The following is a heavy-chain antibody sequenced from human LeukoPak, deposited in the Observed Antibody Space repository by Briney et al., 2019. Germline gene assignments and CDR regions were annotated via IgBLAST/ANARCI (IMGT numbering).Heavy chain of an antibody. D-gene: IGHD6-6*01. CDR2: IYTSGST. Sequence: SETLSLTCTVSGGSISSGSYYWSWIRQPAGKGLEWIARIYTSGSTNYNPSLKGRVTISVDTSKNQFSLKLSSVTAADTAVYYCARSNGFGSSPGGDYWGQGTLVTVSS. J-gene: IGHJ4*02. CDR1: GGSISSGSYY. V-gene: IGHV4-61*02. CDR3: ARSNGFGSSPGGDY.